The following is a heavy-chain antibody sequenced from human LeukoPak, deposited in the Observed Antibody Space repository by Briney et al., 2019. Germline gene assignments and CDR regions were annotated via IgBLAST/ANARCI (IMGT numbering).Heavy chain of an antibody. CDR2: IYYSGST. CDR3: AGSLIAVRWFDP. J-gene: IGHJ5*02. V-gene: IGHV4-39*01. CDR1: GGSISSSSYY. Sequence: SETLSLTCTVSGGSISSSSYYWGWIRQPPGKGLEWIGSIYYSGSTYYNPSLKSRVTISVDTSKNQFSLKLSSVTAADTAVYYCAGSLIAVRWFDPWGQGTLVTVSS. D-gene: IGHD6-19*01.